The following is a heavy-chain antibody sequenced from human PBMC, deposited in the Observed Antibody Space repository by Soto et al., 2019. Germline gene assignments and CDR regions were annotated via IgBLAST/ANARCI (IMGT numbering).Heavy chain of an antibody. Sequence: AGGSLRLSCAASGFTFSSYAMSWVRQAPGKGLEWVSAITGSGGNTYYADSVKGRFTISRDNSKNTLYLQMNNLRAEDTAVYYCAKIGDFDYWGQGTLVTVSS. CDR2: ITGSGGNT. CDR3: AKIGDFDY. D-gene: IGHD4-17*01. J-gene: IGHJ4*02. CDR1: GFTFSSYA. V-gene: IGHV3-23*01.